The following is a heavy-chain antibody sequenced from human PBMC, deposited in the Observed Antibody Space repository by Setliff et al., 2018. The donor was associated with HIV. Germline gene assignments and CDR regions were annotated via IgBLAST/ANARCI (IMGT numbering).Heavy chain of an antibody. V-gene: IGHV5-51*01. CDR3: ARAAEDSSGYFGYYYYYMDV. CDR2: IYPGDSNT. Sequence: GESLKISCQGSVYSFISYWIGWVRQMPGKGLEWMGIIYPGDSNTKYSPSFQGQVTLSVDKSISTAYLQWSSLRYEDTAVYYCARAAEDSSGYFGYYYYYMDVWGKGTTVTVSS. J-gene: IGHJ6*03. D-gene: IGHD3-22*01. CDR1: VYSFISYW.